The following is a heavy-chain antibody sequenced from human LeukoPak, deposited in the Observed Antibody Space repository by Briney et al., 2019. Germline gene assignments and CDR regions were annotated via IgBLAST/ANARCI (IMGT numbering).Heavy chain of an antibody. CDR1: GFTFSSYW. Sequence: GGSLRLSCAASGFTFSSYWMNWVRQAPGKGLEWVANINQDGSEKYYVDSMKGRFTISRDNAENSLDLQMNRLRAEDTAVYYCARDHTVAGVVFDSWGQGTLVTVSS. D-gene: IGHD6-19*01. V-gene: IGHV3-7*01. CDR3: ARDHTVAGVVFDS. CDR2: INQDGSEK. J-gene: IGHJ4*02.